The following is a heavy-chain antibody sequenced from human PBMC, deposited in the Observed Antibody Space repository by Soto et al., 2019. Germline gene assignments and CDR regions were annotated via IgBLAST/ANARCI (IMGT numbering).Heavy chain of an antibody. V-gene: IGHV3-11*01. CDR3: ARDPPIYGDFYFDY. D-gene: IGHD4-17*01. CDR2: ISNSGGTR. J-gene: IGHJ4*02. CDR1: GFTFSDYY. Sequence: GGSLRLSCAASGFTFSDYYMSWIRQAPGKGLEWISYISNSGGTRYYADSVKGRFTISRDNAKNSLYLQMNSLRAEDTAVYYCARDPPIYGDFYFDYWGQGTLVTVSS.